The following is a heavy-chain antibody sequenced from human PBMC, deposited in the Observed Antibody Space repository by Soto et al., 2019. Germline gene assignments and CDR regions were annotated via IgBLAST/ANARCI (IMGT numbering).Heavy chain of an antibody. CDR3: AREGRMIRGVIINSYYYYGMDV. J-gene: IGHJ6*02. V-gene: IGHV4-34*01. CDR1: GGAFSGYY. CDR2: INHSGNT. D-gene: IGHD3-10*01. Sequence: PSETLSLPCAVYGGAFSGYYWSWIRQHPGTGLEWIGEINHSGNTNYNPSLKSRVTISVDTSKNQFSLKLSSVTAADTAVYYCAREGRMIRGVIINSYYYYGMDVWGQGTTVTVSS.